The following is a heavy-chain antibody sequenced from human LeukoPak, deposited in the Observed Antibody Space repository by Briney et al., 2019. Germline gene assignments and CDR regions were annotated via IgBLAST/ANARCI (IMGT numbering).Heavy chain of an antibody. CDR2: ITGGGSGI. V-gene: IGHV3-23*01. CDR3: AKWGDYDVLTGYYVSDY. D-gene: IGHD3-9*01. J-gene: IGHJ4*02. CDR1: GFTFSNYA. Sequence: GASLRLSCAASGFTFSNYAMSWVRQAPGKGLEWVSAITGGGSGIYYADSMKSRFTISRDNFKNTLYLQINSLRAEDTAVYYCAKWGDYDVLTGYYVSDYWGQGTLVTVPS.